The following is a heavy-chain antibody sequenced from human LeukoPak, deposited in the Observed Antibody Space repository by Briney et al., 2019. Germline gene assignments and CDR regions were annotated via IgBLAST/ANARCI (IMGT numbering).Heavy chain of an antibody. V-gene: IGHV3-21*01. D-gene: IGHD3-10*01. CDR1: GFTFSSYS. CDR2: ISSGSSYI. CDR3: ARPNYYGSGSYYNY. Sequence: PGGSLRLSCAASGFTFSSYSMNWVRQAPGKGLEWVSSISSGSSYIYYADSVKGRFTISRDNAKNSLYLQMNSLRAEDTAVYYCARPNYYGSGSYYNYWGQGTLVTVSS. J-gene: IGHJ4*02.